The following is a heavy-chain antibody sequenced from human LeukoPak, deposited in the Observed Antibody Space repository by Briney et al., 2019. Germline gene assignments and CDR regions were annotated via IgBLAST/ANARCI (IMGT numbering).Heavy chain of an antibody. CDR3: ASRSGSYYRGAFDI. J-gene: IGHJ3*02. D-gene: IGHD3-10*01. CDR1: GFTFDDYG. V-gene: IGHV3-20*04. Sequence: GGSLRLSCAASGFTFDDYGMSWVRQAPGKGLEWVSGINWNGGSTGYADSVKGRFTISRDNAKNSLYLQMNSLRAEDTALYYCASRSGSYYRGAFDIWGQGTMVTVSS. CDR2: INWNGGST.